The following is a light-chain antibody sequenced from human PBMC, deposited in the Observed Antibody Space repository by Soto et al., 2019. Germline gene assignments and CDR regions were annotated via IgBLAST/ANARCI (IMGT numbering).Light chain of an antibody. CDR1: QSVSSN. V-gene: IGKV3-15*01. CDR2: GAS. CDR3: QHYNNWLRT. J-gene: IGKJ1*01. Sequence: EIVMTQSPATLSVSPGERATLSCRASQSVSSNLAWYQQKPGQAPRLLIYGASTRATGIPARFSGSGSGKEFTLTSSCLHYDDVAVYYCQHYNNWLRTFGQGTKVEIK.